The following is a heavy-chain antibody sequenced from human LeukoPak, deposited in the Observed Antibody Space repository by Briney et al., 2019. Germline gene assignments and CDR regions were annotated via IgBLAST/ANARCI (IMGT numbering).Heavy chain of an antibody. J-gene: IGHJ4*02. CDR1: GFTFSSYA. Sequence: GGSLRLSCAASGFTFSSYAMSWVRQAPGKGLEWVSAFSGSGGSTYYADAVKGRFTISRDSSKNTLYLQMNSLRAEATAVYYCAKPFDSSSWYIFDYWGQGTLVTVSS. D-gene: IGHD6-13*01. CDR3: AKPFDSSSWYIFDY. CDR2: FSGSGGST. V-gene: IGHV3-23*01.